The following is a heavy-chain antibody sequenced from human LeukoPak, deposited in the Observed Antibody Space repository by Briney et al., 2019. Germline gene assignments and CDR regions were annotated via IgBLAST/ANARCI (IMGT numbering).Heavy chain of an antibody. D-gene: IGHD3-22*01. CDR3: AKDTDSSGPYYGMDV. J-gene: IGHJ6*02. CDR2: ISYDGSNK. V-gene: IGHV3-30*18. CDR1: GFTFSSYG. Sequence: GRSLRLSCAASGFTFSSYGMHWVRQAPGKGLEWVAVISYDGSNKYYADSVKGRFTISRDNSKNTLYLQMNSLRAEDTAVYYCAKDTDSSGPYYGMDVWGQGTTVTVSS.